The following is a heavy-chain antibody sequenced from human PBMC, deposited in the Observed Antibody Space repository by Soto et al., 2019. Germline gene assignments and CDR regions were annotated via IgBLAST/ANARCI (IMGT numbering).Heavy chain of an antibody. D-gene: IGHD3-10*01. CDR1: GYTSTRYT. Sequence: GATVKVSCKASGYTSTRYTMNWVRQAPGQRLEWMGWINPDNGNTKSSQKFQDRVIITRDTSASTAYMDLNSLRVEDTAIYYCAGQRSPEGWFDPWGQGTLVTVSS. CDR3: AGQRSPEGWFDP. CDR2: INPDNGNT. V-gene: IGHV1-3*01. J-gene: IGHJ5*02.